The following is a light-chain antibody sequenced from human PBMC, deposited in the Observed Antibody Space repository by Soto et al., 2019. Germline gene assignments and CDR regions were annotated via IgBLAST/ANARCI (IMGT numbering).Light chain of an antibody. CDR2: KAS. V-gene: IGKV1-5*03. CDR3: QHYNSYSEA. CDR1: QTISSW. Sequence: DIQMTQSPSTLAGSVGGRVTITCRASQTISSWLAWYQQKPGKAPKLLMYKASTLKSGVPSRFRGSGSGTEFTLTISSLQPDDFATYYCQHYNSYSEAFGQGTKVDIK. J-gene: IGKJ1*01.